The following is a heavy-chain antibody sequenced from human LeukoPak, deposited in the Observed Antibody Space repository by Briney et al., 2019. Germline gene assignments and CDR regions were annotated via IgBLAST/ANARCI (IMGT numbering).Heavy chain of an antibody. CDR2: IYHSGST. J-gene: IGHJ4*02. Sequence: SETLSLTCAVSGYSISSGYYWGWIRQPPGKGPEWIGSIYHSGSTYYNPSLKSRVTISVDTSKNQFSLKLSSVTAADTAVYYCARHGIQLWYQFDYWGQGTLVTVSS. CDR1: GYSISSGYY. V-gene: IGHV4-38-2*01. CDR3: ARHGIQLWYQFDY. D-gene: IGHD5-18*01.